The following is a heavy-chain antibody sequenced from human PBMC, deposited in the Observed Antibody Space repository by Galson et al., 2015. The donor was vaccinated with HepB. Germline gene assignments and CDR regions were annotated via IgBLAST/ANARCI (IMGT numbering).Heavy chain of an antibody. V-gene: IGHV6-1*01. CDR2: TLYRSMWKN. J-gene: IGHJ4*02. CDR1: GDSVSSNSAA. D-gene: IGHD2/OR15-2a*01. CDR3: TRDLSMRFDY. Sequence: CAISGDSVSSNSAAWNWIRQSPSRGLEWLGRTLYRSMWKNDYAIFVSGRITINPDTSENQFSLQLNSVTPEDTAVYYCTRDLSMRFDYWGQGTMVTVFS.